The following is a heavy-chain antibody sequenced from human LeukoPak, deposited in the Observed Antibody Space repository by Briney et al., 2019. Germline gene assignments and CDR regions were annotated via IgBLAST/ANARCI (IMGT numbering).Heavy chain of an antibody. Sequence: HPGGSLRLSCAASGVTFSSFWMSWVRQTPGKGLEWVANIKEDGSRKHYTGSVRGRFTISRDNDKNSLYLEMNSLRAEDTAVYYCTRSPNAGDLDYWGQGTLVTVSS. CDR3: TRSPNAGDLDY. V-gene: IGHV3-7*03. D-gene: IGHD2-21*02. J-gene: IGHJ4*02. CDR2: IKEDGSRK. CDR1: GVTFSSFW.